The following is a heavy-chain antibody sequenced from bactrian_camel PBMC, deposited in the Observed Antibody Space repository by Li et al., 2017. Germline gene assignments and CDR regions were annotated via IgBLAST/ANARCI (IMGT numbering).Heavy chain of an antibody. J-gene: IGHJ4*01. D-gene: IGHD3*01. CDR3: ATGPNFASNY. CDR2: IYREGRLA. V-gene: IGHV3-2*01. CDR1: GSTFSTYD. Sequence: VQLVESGGALVPPGGSLRLSCAASGSTFSTYDMTWVRQAPGKGLEWVTSIYREGRLARYRDSVTGRFTSSTDSAKNTVYLQMNNLKAEDTARYYCATGPNFASNYWGQGTQVTVS.